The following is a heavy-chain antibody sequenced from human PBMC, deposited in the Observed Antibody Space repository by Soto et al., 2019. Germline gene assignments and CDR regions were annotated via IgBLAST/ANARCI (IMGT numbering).Heavy chain of an antibody. J-gene: IGHJ5*02. CDR1: GGSFSGYY. CDR3: ARGADYGSGSYYNVLWFDP. V-gene: IGHV4-34*01. CDR2: INHSGST. Sequence: QVQLQQWGAGLLKPSETLSLTCAVYGGSFSGYYWSWIRQPPGKGLEWIGEINHSGSTNYNPSLKSRVTISVDTSKNQFSRKLSSVTAADTAVYYCARGADYGSGSYYNVLWFDPWGQGTLVTVSS. D-gene: IGHD3-10*01.